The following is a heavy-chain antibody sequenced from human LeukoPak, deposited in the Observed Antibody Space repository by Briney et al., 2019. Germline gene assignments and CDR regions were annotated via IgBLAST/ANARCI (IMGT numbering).Heavy chain of an antibody. Sequence: GGSLRLSCAASGFSFSDSGIHWVRQASGKGLEWLGRIRGKAKNYAAAYAASVKGRFIVSRDDSKNTAYLQMNSLKTEDTAVYYCTSLSDLFYFDYWGHGALVTVSS. V-gene: IGHV3-73*01. D-gene: IGHD2-21*01. CDR3: TSLSDLFYFDY. CDR2: IRGKAKNYAA. CDR1: GFSFSDSG. J-gene: IGHJ4*01.